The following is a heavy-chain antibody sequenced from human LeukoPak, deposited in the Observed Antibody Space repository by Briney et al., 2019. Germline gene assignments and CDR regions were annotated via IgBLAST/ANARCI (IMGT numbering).Heavy chain of an antibody. D-gene: IGHD3-3*01. J-gene: IGHJ5*02. CDR3: TSTGTYYDFWSGLTYNWFDP. Sequence: PGGSLRPSCAASGFTFSGSAMHWVRQASGKGLEWVGRIRSKANSYATAYAASVKGRFTISRDDSKNTAYLQMNSLKTEDTAVYYCTSTGTYYDFWSGLTYNWFDPWGQGTLVTVSS. CDR1: GFTFSGSA. CDR2: IRSKANSYAT. V-gene: IGHV3-73*01.